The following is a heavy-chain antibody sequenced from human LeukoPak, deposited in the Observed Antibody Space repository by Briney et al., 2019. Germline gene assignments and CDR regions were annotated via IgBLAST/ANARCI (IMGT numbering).Heavy chain of an antibody. V-gene: IGHV4-39*07. CDR2: IYYSGST. CDR1: GGSISSSSYY. CDR3: ARVAEHSSGWYSGVLDY. J-gene: IGHJ4*02. Sequence: PSETLSLTCTVSGGSISSSSYYWGWIRQPPGKGLEWIGSIYYSGSTYYNPSLKSRVTISVDTSKNQFSLKLSSVTAADTAVYYCARVAEHSSGWYSGVLDYWGQGTLVTVSS. D-gene: IGHD6-19*01.